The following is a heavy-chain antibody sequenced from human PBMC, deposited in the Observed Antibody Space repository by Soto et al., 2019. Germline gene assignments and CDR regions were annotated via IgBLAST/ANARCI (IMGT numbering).Heavy chain of an antibody. CDR2: IIPIFGTA. D-gene: IGHD3-22*01. V-gene: IGHV1-69*12. Sequence: QVRLVQSGAEVKKPGSSVKVSCKASGGTFNSYAISWVRQAPGQGLEWMGGIIPIFGTADYAQKFQGRVTITAVESTSTAYMELSSLRSEDTAVYYCASHYDSGGYYYRGLDYWGQGTLVTVSS. CDR3: ASHYDSGGYYYRGLDY. J-gene: IGHJ4*02. CDR1: GGTFNSYA.